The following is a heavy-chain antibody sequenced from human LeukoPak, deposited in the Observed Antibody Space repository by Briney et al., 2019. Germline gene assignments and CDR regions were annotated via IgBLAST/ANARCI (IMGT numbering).Heavy chain of an antibody. J-gene: IGHJ4*02. CDR1: GFTFSSYG. V-gene: IGHV3-30*03. CDR2: ISYDGSNK. Sequence: GGSLRLSCAASGFTFSSYGMHWVRQAPGKGLEWVAVISYDGSNKYYADSVKGRFTISRDNSKNTLYLRMNSLRAEDTAVYYCAAPVDYWGQGTLATVSS. CDR3: AAPVDY.